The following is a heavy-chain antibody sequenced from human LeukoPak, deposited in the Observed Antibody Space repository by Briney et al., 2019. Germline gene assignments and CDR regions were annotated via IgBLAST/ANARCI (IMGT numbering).Heavy chain of an antibody. D-gene: IGHD5-18*01. V-gene: IGHV4-34*01. CDR2: INHSGST. J-gene: IGHJ4*02. CDR1: GGSFSGYY. CDR3: ARSFFRGYSYGYGY. Sequence: ETLSLTCAVYGGSFSGYYWSWIRQPPGKGLEWIGEINHSGSTNYNPSLKSRVTISVDTSKNQFSLKLSSVTAADTAVYYCARSFFRGYSYGYGYWGQGTLVTVSS.